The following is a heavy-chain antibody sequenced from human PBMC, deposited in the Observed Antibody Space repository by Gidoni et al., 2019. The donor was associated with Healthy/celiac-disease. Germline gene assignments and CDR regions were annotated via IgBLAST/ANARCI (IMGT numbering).Heavy chain of an antibody. D-gene: IGHD3-9*01. Sequence: QVQLQQWGAGLLKPSETLSLTCAVYGGSFSGYYWSWIRQPPGKGLEWIGEINHSGSTNYNPSLKSRVTISVDTSKNQFSLKLSSVTAADTAVYYCARGRGILTGYSRPRYYYYMDVWGKGTTVTVSS. J-gene: IGHJ6*03. CDR3: ARGRGILTGYSRPRYYYYMDV. CDR1: GGSFSGYY. V-gene: IGHV4-34*01. CDR2: INHSGST.